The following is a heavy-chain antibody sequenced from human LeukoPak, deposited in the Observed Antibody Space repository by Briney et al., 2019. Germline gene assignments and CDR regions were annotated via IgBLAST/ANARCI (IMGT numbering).Heavy chain of an antibody. CDR2: ISYDGSNK. D-gene: IGHD2-2*01. Sequence: PGRSLRLSCAASGFTFSSYAMHWVRQAPGKGLEWVAVISYDGSNKYYADSVKGRFTISRDNAENSQYLQMNSLRAEDTAVYYCARVYCSSTSCQSYFDYWGQGTLVTVSS. CDR3: ARVYCSSTSCQSYFDY. CDR1: GFTFSSYA. J-gene: IGHJ4*02. V-gene: IGHV3-30-3*01.